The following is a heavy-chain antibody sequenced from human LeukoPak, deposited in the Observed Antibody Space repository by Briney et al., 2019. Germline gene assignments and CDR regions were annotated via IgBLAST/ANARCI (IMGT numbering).Heavy chain of an antibody. CDR3: ANGLQGYCSSTSCSNFDY. CDR2: ISGSGGST. Sequence: GGSLRLSCAASGFTFSSYAMSWVRKAPGKGLEWVSAISGSGGSTYDADSVKGRFTISRDNSKNTLYLQMNSLRAEDTAVYYCANGLQGYCSSTSCSNFDYWGQGTLVTVSS. D-gene: IGHD2-2*01. J-gene: IGHJ4*02. CDR1: GFTFSSYA. V-gene: IGHV3-23*01.